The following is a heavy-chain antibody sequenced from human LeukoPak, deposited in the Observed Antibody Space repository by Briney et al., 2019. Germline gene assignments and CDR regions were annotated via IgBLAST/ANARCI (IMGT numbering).Heavy chain of an antibody. CDR3: ARYGDYDPDYGMDV. CDR1: GYTSTSYD. Sequence: ASVKVSCKASGYTSTSYDINWVRQATGQGLEWMGWMNPNSGNTGYAQKFQGRVTMTRNTSISTAYMELSSLRSEDTAVYYCARYGDYDPDYGMDVWGQGTTVTVSS. D-gene: IGHD4-17*01. J-gene: IGHJ6*02. V-gene: IGHV1-8*01. CDR2: MNPNSGNT.